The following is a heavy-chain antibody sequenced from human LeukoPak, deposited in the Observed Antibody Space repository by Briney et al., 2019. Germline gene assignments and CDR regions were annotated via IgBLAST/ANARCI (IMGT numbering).Heavy chain of an antibody. Sequence: PSETLSLTCTVSGGSISNSSYSWGWIRQSPGKGLEWIGSIYYSGSPYYNPSLKSRVTISVDTSKNQFSLKLSSVTAADTAVYYCARHEVVFDILTGYSRRPNNWFDPWGQGTLVTVSS. CDR3: ARHEVVFDILTGYSRRPNNWFDP. J-gene: IGHJ5*02. V-gene: IGHV4-39*01. D-gene: IGHD3-9*01. CDR1: GGSISNSSYS. CDR2: IYYSGSP.